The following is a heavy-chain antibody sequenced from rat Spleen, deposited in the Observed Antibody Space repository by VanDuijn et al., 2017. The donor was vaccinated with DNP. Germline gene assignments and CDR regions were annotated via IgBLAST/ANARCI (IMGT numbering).Heavy chain of an antibody. Sequence: EVQLQESGPGLVKPSQSLSLTCSVTGYSITSNYWGWIRKFPGNKLEYIGHISYSGSTNYNPSLKSRISITRDTSKNQFFLQVNSVTTEDTATYYCAGGFNWFAYWGQGTLVTVSS. V-gene: IGHV3-1*01. CDR2: ISYSGST. CDR1: GYSITSNY. CDR3: AGGFNWFAY. D-gene: IGHD1-11*01. J-gene: IGHJ3*01.